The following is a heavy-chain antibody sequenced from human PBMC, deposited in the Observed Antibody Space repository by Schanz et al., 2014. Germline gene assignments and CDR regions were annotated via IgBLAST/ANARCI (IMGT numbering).Heavy chain of an antibody. D-gene: IGHD4-17*01. V-gene: IGHV3-15*01. Sequence: EVQLVESGGGLVKPGGSLRLSCAASGFTFSNAWMNWVRQAPGKGLEWVGRIKSKTDGGTTDFAAPLKGRFTISRVDSKNTLYLQMSSLRTEDTAVYYCTTLRDYGFEYWGQGALVTVS. CDR2: IKSKTDGGTT. CDR3: TTLRDYGFEY. J-gene: IGHJ4*02. CDR1: GFTFSNAW.